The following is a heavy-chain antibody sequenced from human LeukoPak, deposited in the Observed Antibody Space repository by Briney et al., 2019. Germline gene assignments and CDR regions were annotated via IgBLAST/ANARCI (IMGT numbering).Heavy chain of an antibody. CDR1: GGSIRSSSYY. Sequence: PSETLSLTCTVSGGSIRSSSYYWGWIRQPPGKGLEWIASIYYSGSTYYNPSLKSRVTISVDTSKNQFSLRLSSVTAADKAVYYCASNWGGDEYYFDYWGQGSLVTVSS. V-gene: IGHV4-39*01. CDR2: IYYSGST. CDR3: ASNWGGDEYYFDY. J-gene: IGHJ4*02. D-gene: IGHD7-27*01.